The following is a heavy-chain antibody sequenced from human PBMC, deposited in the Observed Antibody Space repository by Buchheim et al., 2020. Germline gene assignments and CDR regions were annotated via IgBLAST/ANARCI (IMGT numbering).Heavy chain of an antibody. CDR3: ARGGLRYFDWLFTPRAFDY. D-gene: IGHD3-9*01. CDR2: INHSGST. V-gene: IGHV4-34*01. J-gene: IGHJ4*02. CDR1: GGSFSGYY. Sequence: QVQLQQWGAGLLKPSETLSLTCAVSGGSFSGYYWSWIRQPPGKGLEWIGEINHSGSTNYNPSLKSRVTISVDTSKNQFSLKLSSVTAADTAVYYCARGGLRYFDWLFTPRAFDYWGQGTL.